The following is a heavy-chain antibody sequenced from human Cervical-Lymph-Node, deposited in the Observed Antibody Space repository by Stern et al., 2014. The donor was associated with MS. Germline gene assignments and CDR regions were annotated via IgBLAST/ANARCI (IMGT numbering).Heavy chain of an antibody. CDR1: GFTFSTYA. D-gene: IGHD3-10*01. V-gene: IGHV3-30-3*01. J-gene: IGHJ4*02. CDR3: ARGGRGVGLEY. CDR2: VSYDGTQR. Sequence: MQLVESGGGVVQPGRSLRLSCGVSGFTFSTYAMHWVRQAPGKGLEWVAFVSYDGTQRTSTDSVKARFTISRDNSKNTLYLHMNSLRDEDTAVYFCARGGRGVGLEYWGQGALVTVSS.